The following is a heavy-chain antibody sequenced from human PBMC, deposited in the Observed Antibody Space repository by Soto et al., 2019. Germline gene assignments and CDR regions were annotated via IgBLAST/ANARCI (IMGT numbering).Heavy chain of an antibody. J-gene: IGHJ4*02. CDR3: GSEPN. Sequence: SVKVSCKASGGSFSSQRVSWVRQAPGQRLEWMGGIIPIFRTTNYARKFQGRLTITADESTNTASMELTSLTSEDTAIYYCGSEPNWGQGTLVTVS. CDR2: IIPIFRTT. V-gene: IGHV1-69*13. CDR1: GGSFSSQR.